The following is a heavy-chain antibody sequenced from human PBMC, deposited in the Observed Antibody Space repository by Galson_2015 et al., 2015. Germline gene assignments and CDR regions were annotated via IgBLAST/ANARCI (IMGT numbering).Heavy chain of an antibody. Sequence: SLRLSCAASGFTFSSYSMNWVRQAPGKGLEWVSSISSSSSYIYYADSVKGRFTISRDNAKNSLYLQMNSLRAEDTAVYYCARPYYDFWSGSLPVDAFDIWGQGTMVTVSS. CDR2: ISSSSSYI. CDR3: ARPYYDFWSGSLPVDAFDI. V-gene: IGHV3-21*01. CDR1: GFTFSSYS. D-gene: IGHD3-3*01. J-gene: IGHJ3*02.